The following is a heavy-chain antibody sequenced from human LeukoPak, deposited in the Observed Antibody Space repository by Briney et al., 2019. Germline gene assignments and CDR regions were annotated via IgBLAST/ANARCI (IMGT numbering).Heavy chain of an antibody. Sequence: GGSLRLSCAASGFTFSSYSMNWVRQAPGKGLEWVSSISSSSSYIYYADSVKGRFTVSRDNAKNSLYLQMNSLRAEDTAVYYCAREFTMVRGVLHYYYYGMDVWGQGTTVTVSS. CDR2: ISSSSSYI. CDR1: GFTFSSYS. V-gene: IGHV3-21*01. D-gene: IGHD3-10*01. CDR3: AREFTMVRGVLHYYYYGMDV. J-gene: IGHJ6*02.